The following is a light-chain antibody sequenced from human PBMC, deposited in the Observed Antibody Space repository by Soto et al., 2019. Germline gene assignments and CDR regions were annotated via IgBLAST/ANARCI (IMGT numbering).Light chain of an antibody. CDR1: QSISSY. J-gene: IGKJ1*01. Sequence: DIQMTQSPSSLSSSLVDMVTITFRASQSISSYLNWYQQKPGKAPKLLIYAASSLQSGVPSRFSGSGSGTDFTLTISSLQPEDFATYYCQQSYSTPRTFGQGTKVDIK. CDR3: QQSYSTPRT. CDR2: AAS. V-gene: IGKV1-39*01.